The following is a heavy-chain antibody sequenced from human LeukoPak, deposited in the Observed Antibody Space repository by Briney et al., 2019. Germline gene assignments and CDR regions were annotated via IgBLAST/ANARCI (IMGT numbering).Heavy chain of an antibody. CDR1: GFTFSSYA. J-gene: IGHJ3*01. Sequence: PGGSLRLSCAASGFTFSSYAMHWVRQAPGKGLEWVAVILYDADNKFYADSVKGRFTISRDNSKNTLYLQMNSLRAEDTAVYYCAREQYGSDDALDVWGQGTTVTVSS. D-gene: IGHD4-17*01. V-gene: IGHV3-30-3*01. CDR2: ILYDADNK. CDR3: AREQYGSDDALDV.